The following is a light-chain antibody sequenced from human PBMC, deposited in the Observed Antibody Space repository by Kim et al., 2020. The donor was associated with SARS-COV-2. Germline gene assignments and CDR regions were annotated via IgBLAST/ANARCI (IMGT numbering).Light chain of an antibody. V-gene: IGKV1-27*01. CDR3: QRYNRVPWT. J-gene: IGKJ1*01. CDR2: AAS. CDR1: QGISSY. Sequence: DIQLTQSPSSLSASVGDRVTITCRASQGISSYLAWYQQKAGKVPKLLIYAASALQSGVPSRFRGSGSGTDFTLTISSLQPEDVATYYCQRYNRVPWTFGQGTKVDIK.